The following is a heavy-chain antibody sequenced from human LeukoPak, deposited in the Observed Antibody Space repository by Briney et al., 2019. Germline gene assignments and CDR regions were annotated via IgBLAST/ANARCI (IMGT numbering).Heavy chain of an antibody. CDR3: AKDRGAAAGVDYYYYGMDV. Sequence: GGSLRLSCAASGFTFSSYAMRWVRQAPGKGLGWVSAISGSGGSTYYADSVKGRFTISRDNSKNTLYLQMNSLRAEDTAVYYCAKDRGAAAGVDYYYYGMDVWGKGTTVTVSS. CDR1: GFTFSSYA. J-gene: IGHJ6*04. CDR2: ISGSGGST. V-gene: IGHV3-23*01. D-gene: IGHD6-13*01.